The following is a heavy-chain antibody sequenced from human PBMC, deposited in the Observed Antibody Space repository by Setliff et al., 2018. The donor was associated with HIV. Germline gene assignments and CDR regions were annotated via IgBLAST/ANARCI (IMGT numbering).Heavy chain of an antibody. Sequence: SETLSFTCAVSGGSFTHDYWTWIRQAPGKGLEWIGEIDHTGRTDYNPSLKSRVTISIGASKFQFSLKLNSVTAADTAVYYCAIPPLESTVTTANYFESWGQGILVTVSS. D-gene: IGHD4-17*01. CDR2: IDHTGRT. CDR1: GGSFTHDY. CDR3: AIPPLESTVTTANYFES. V-gene: IGHV4-34*01. J-gene: IGHJ4*02.